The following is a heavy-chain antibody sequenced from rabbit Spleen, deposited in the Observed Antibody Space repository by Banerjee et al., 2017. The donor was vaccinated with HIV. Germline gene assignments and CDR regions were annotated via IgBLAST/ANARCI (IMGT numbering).Heavy chain of an antibody. CDR2: IAGSSSGFT. J-gene: IGHJ4*01. CDR1: GFSFSEKEV. V-gene: IGHV1S40*01. CDR3: ARDVRDAGYSTEFYWNL. D-gene: IGHD7-1*01. Sequence: QSLEESGGGLVQPEGSLTLTCTASGFSFSEKEVMCWVRQAPGKGLEWISCIAGSSSGFTYSATWATGRFTISRSTSLNTVTLQMTSLTAADTATYFCARDVRDAGYSTEFYWNLWGQGTLVTVS.